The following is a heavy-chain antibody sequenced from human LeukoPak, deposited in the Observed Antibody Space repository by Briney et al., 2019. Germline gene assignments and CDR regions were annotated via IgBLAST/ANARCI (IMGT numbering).Heavy chain of an antibody. CDR3: AKGQELDDGVFDS. Sequence: GGSLRLSCAASGFSFSGYWMHWVRQAPGKGLEWVSAIRSNGETVYNADSVKGRFTVSRDNSRQTLFLQMSSLRVEDTATYYCAKGQELDDGVFDSWGQGTLVTVSS. J-gene: IGHJ4*02. V-gene: IGHV3-23*01. CDR1: GFSFSGYW. D-gene: IGHD1-1*01. CDR2: IRSNGETV.